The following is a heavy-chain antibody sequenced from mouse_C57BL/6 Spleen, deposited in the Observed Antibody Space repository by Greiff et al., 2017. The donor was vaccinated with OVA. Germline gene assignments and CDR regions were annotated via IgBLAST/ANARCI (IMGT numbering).Heavy chain of an antibody. V-gene: IGHV1-39*01. CDR3: ARRDYYGSSEGYYAMDY. CDR2: INPNYGTT. D-gene: IGHD1-1*01. J-gene: IGHJ4*01. Sequence: EVKLQESGPELVKPGASVKISCKASGYSFTDYNMNWVKQSNGKSLEWIGVINPNYGTTSYNQKFKGKATLTVDQSSSTAYMQLNSLTSEDSAVYYCARRDYYGSSEGYYAMDYWGQGTSVTVSS. CDR1: GYSFTDYN.